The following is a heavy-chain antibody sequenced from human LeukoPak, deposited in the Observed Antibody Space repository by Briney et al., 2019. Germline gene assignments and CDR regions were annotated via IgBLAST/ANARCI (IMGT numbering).Heavy chain of an antibody. V-gene: IGHV1-8*01. Sequence: ASVKVSCKASGYTFTSCDTNWVRQATGQGLEWMGWMNPNSGSTGYGQSFQGRITMTRDISIGTAYMELSSLTSEDTAIYYCTRGSSGRRDNWGQGTLVTVSA. J-gene: IGHJ4*02. D-gene: IGHD6-19*01. CDR1: GYTFTSCD. CDR3: TRGSSGRRDN. CDR2: MNPNSGST.